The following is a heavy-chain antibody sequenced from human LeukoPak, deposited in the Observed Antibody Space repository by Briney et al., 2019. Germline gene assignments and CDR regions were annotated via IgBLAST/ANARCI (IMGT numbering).Heavy chain of an antibody. CDR1: GFTFSIYA. CDR3: AKDRARITMVRGVITDY. D-gene: IGHD3-10*01. J-gene: IGHJ4*02. Sequence: GGSLRLSCAASGFTFSIYAMNWVRKAPGKGLKWVSGFSGSGGRTYYADSVKGRFTISRDNPNNTLYLQMNSLRAEDTAVYYCAKDRARITMVRGVITDYWGQGTLVTVSS. CDR2: FSGSGGRT. V-gene: IGHV3-23*01.